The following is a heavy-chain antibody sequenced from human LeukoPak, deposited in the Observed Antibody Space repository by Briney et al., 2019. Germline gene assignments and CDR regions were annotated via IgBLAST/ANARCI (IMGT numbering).Heavy chain of an antibody. CDR3: ARVISVAGYDY. CDR2: IYSGGST. V-gene: IGHV3-66*01. Sequence: GGSLRLSCAASGFTVSSNYMSWVRQAPGKGLEWVLVIYSGGSTYYADSVKGRFTISRDNSKNTLYLQMNSLRAEDTAVYYCARVISVAGYDYWGQGTLVTVSS. J-gene: IGHJ4*02. CDR1: GFTVSSNY. D-gene: IGHD6-19*01.